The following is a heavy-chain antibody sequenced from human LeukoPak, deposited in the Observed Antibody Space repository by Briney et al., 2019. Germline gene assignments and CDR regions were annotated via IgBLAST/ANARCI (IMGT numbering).Heavy chain of an antibody. D-gene: IGHD1-1*01. Sequence: GGSLRLSCAASGFTVSSNYMSWVRQAPGKGLEWVSVIYSGGSTYYADSVKGRFTISRDNSKNTLYLQMNSLRAEDTAVYYCARGTTLRKGMDVWGQGTTVTVSS. CDR2: IYSGGST. J-gene: IGHJ6*02. CDR1: GFTVSSNY. CDR3: ARGTTLRKGMDV. V-gene: IGHV3-66*01.